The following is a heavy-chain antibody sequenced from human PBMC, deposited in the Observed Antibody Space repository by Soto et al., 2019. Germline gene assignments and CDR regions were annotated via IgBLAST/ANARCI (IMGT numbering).Heavy chain of an antibody. CDR1: GFTFSTYG. CDR3: AKNLAGVAYYGMDV. CDR2: ISGSGSST. D-gene: IGHD6-19*01. Sequence: PGGSLRLSCAASGFTFSTYGMSWGRQAPGKGLEWVSSISGSGSSTFYADSVKGRFTISRDNSKDTLFLQMNSLRAEDTALYYCAKNLAGVAYYGMDVWDQGTTVTVSS. V-gene: IGHV3-23*01. J-gene: IGHJ6*02.